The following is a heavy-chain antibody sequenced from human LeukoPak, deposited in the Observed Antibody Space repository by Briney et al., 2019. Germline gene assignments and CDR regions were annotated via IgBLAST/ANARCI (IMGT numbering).Heavy chain of an antibody. V-gene: IGHV3-23*01. CDR1: GFTFTTYA. J-gene: IGHJ3*01. CDR3: ARTFYGSGSLLGEAFDV. D-gene: IGHD3-10*01. Sequence: GGSLRLSCAASGFTFTTYAMSWVRQAPGKGLEWVSGIIGSGGITYHADSVKGRFTISRDNSKNTVSPQMNSLRAEDTAVYYCARTFYGSGSLLGEAFDVWGQGTMVTVSS. CDR2: IIGSGGIT.